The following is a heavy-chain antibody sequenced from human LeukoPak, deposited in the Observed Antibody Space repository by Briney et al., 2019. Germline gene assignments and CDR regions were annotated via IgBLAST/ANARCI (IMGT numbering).Heavy chain of an antibody. CDR2: ISSSSSYI. CDR3: ARDHGDSFDY. V-gene: IGHV3-21*01. D-gene: IGHD4-17*01. CDR1: GFMLSIYS. J-gene: IGHJ4*02. Sequence: GGSLRLSCAASGFMLSIYSMNWVGQAPGKGLEWVSSISSSSSYIYYADSVKGRFTISRDNAKNSLYLEMNSLRAEDTAVYYCARDHGDSFDYWGQGTLVTVSS.